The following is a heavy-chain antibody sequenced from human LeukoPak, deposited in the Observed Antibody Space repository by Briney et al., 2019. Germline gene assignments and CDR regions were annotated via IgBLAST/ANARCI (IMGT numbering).Heavy chain of an antibody. CDR1: EFTFSSYS. CDR3: AKGGRVSGWYVY. J-gene: IGHJ4*02. V-gene: IGHV3-48*01. Sequence: GGSLRLSCAASEFTFSSYSMNWVRQAPGKGLEWVSYISSSSSTIYYADSVKGRFSISRDNAKNSLYLQMNSLRAEDTAVYYCAKGGRVSGWYVYWGQGTLVTVSS. D-gene: IGHD6-19*01. CDR2: ISSSSSTI.